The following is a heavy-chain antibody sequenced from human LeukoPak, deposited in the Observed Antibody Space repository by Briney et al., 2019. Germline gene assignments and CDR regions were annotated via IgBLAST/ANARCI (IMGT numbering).Heavy chain of an antibody. V-gene: IGHV4-59*01. CDR2: IYYSGST. CDR3: ARNGVEQQLVYFDY. D-gene: IGHD6-13*01. Sequence: PSETLSLTCTVSGGSIRSYYWSWIRQPPGKGLEWIGYIYYSGSTNYNPSLKSRVTISVDTSKNQFSLKLSSVTAADTAVYYCARNGVEQQLVYFDYWGQGTLVTVSS. J-gene: IGHJ4*02. CDR1: GGSIRSYY.